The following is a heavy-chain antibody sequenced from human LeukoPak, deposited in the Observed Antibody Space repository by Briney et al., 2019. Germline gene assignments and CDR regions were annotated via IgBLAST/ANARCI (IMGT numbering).Heavy chain of an antibody. V-gene: IGHV4-34*01. Sequence: SETLSLTCAVYGGSFSGYYWSWIRQPPGKGLEWIGEINHSGSTYYNPSLKSRVTISVDTSKNQFSLRLSSVTAADTAVYYCARRRAAIVPAAIDYWGQGTLVTVSS. CDR2: INHSGST. J-gene: IGHJ4*02. CDR3: ARRRAAIVPAAIDY. D-gene: IGHD2-2*01. CDR1: GGSFSGYY.